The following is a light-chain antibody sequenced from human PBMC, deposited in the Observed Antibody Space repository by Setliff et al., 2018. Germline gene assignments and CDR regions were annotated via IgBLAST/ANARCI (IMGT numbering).Light chain of an antibody. Sequence: GQSVTISCTGTSNDVWGHNYVSWYQQHPGKAPQLIIYDVTKRPSGVPDRFSGSKSGNTASLTVSGLQAEDEADYYCSSYADSNIFLFGTGTKV. V-gene: IGLV2-8*01. CDR2: DVT. CDR3: SSYADSNIFL. J-gene: IGLJ1*01. CDR1: SNDVWGHNY.